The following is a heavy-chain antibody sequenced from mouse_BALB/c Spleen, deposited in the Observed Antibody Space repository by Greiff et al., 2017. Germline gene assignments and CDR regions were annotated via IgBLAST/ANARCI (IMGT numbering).Heavy chain of an antibody. Sequence: DVMLVESGGGLVQPGGSRKLSCAASGFTFSSFGMHWVRQAPEKGLEWVAYISSGSSTIYYADTVKGRFTISRDNPKNTLFLQMTSLRSEDTAMYYCARDGIHYAMDYWGQGTSVTVSS. J-gene: IGHJ4*01. CDR2: ISSGSSTI. V-gene: IGHV5-17*02. D-gene: IGHD2-1*01. CDR1: GFTFSSFG. CDR3: ARDGIHYAMDY.